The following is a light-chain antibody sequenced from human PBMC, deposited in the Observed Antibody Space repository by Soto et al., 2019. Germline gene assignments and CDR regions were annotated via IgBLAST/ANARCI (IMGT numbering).Light chain of an antibody. J-gene: IGLJ1*01. V-gene: IGLV2-23*01. CDR3: CSYAGSLFYV. Sequence: QSVLTQPASVSGSPGQSITISCTGTSSDVGSYNLVSWYQQHPGKAPKLMIYEGSKRPSGVSNRFSGSKSGNTASLTISGLQAEDEADYYCCSYAGSLFYVFGTGTNLTVL. CDR2: EGS. CDR1: SSDVGSYNL.